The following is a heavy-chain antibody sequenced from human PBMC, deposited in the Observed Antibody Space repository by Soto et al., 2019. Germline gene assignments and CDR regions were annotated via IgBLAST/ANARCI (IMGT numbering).Heavy chain of an antibody. CDR2: INHSGST. D-gene: IGHD3-3*01. J-gene: IGHJ4*02. Sequence: SETLSLPCAVYGGSFSGYYWSWIRQPPGKGLEWIGEINHSGSTNYNPSLKSRVTISVDTSKNQFSLKLSSVTAADTAVYYCARRYDFWSGYYAGVEVDYWGQGTLVTVSS. V-gene: IGHV4-34*01. CDR1: GGSFSGYY. CDR3: ARRYDFWSGYYAGVEVDY.